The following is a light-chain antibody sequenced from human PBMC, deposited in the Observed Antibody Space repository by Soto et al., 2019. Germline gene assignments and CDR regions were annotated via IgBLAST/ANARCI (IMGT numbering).Light chain of an antibody. CDR2: KAS. Sequence: DIQMTQSPSTLSGSVGDRVTIPCRASQTISSWLAWYQQKPGKAPKLLIYKASTLKSGVPSRFSGSGSGTEFTLTISSLQPDDFATYYYQHYNSYSEAFGQGTKVELK. V-gene: IGKV1-5*03. CDR3: QHYNSYSEA. J-gene: IGKJ1*01. CDR1: QTISSW.